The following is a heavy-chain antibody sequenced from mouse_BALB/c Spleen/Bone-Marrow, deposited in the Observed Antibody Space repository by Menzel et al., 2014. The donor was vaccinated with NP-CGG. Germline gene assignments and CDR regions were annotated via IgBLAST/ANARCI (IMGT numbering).Heavy chain of an antibody. CDR2: ISPSNGGT. CDR3: TRGRTWDFDY. D-gene: IGHD4-1*01. V-gene: IGHV1S81*02. CDR1: GYTFTSYY. Sequence: VKLVESGAELVKPGASVKLSCKASGYTFTSYYMYWVKQRPGQGLEWIGEISPSNGGTNFNEKFKSRATLTVDKSSSTAYMQLSSLTSEDSAVYYCTRGRTWDFDYWGQGTTLTVSS. J-gene: IGHJ2*01.